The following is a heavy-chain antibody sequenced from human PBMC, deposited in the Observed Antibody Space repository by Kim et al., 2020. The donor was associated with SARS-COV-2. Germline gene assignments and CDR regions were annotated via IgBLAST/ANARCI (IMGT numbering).Heavy chain of an antibody. D-gene: IGHD2-2*02. J-gene: IGHJ6*02. CDR3: ARSYTSCQRGWDV. CDR1: GFTFTTYT. Sequence: GGSLRLSCTASGFTFTTYTIHWVRQAPGKGLEWVAVTSADESEKFYADSAKGRFTISRDNSKNSVDLQMNSLRPEDTGLYYCARSYTSCQRGWDVGG. V-gene: IGHV3-30*04. CDR2: TSADESEK.